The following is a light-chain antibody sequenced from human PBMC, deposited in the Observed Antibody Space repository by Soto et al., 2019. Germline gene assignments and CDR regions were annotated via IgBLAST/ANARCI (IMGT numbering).Light chain of an antibody. CDR2: KAS. V-gene: IGKV1-5*03. CDR1: QSISSW. J-gene: IGKJ3*01. Sequence: DIQMTQSPSTLSASVGDRVTITCRASQSISSWLAWYQQKPGKAPNLLIYKASSLESGVPSRFSGSGSGTEFTLTISSLQPDDFATYYCQQSFTFGPGTKVAIK. CDR3: QQSFT.